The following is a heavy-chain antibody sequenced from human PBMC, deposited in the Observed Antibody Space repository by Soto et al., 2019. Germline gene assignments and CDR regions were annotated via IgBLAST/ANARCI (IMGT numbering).Heavy chain of an antibody. Sequence: EVQLVESGGGLVQPGGSLRLSCAASGFTFSSYYMHWGRQAPGKGLVWISRIKTDGSFSSYADSVKGRFTISRDNARNTLFLQMNSLSDDDTAVYYCARGFYGAPAALDYWGQGTLVSVSS. CDR2: IKTDGSFS. D-gene: IGHD4-17*01. CDR1: GFTFSSYY. J-gene: IGHJ4*02. V-gene: IGHV3-74*01. CDR3: ARGFYGAPAALDY.